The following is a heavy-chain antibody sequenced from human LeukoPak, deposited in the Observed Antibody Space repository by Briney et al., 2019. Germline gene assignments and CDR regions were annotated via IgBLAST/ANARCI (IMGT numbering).Heavy chain of an antibody. J-gene: IGHJ4*02. CDR1: GDSMRSYF. Sequence: SETLSLTCTVPGDSMRSYFWSWIRQPPGKGLEWVGSMYYSGSTYYNPSLESRVTISVDTSKNQFSLKLSSVTAADTAVYYCARHGFVAAAGSYFDYWGQGTLVTVSS. CDR3: ARHGFVAAAGSYFDY. D-gene: IGHD6-13*01. CDR2: MYYSGST. V-gene: IGHV4-39*01.